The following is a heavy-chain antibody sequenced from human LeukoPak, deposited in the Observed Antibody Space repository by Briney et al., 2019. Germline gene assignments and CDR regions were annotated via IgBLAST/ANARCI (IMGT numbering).Heavy chain of an antibody. CDR3: ARDREEGGYYDFWSGYWRGFDY. J-gene: IGHJ4*02. CDR1: GFTFSSYS. Sequence: GGSLRLSCAASGFTFSSYSVNWVCQAPGKGLEWVSSISSSSSYIYYADSVKGRFTISRDNAKNSLYLQMNSLRAEDTAVYYCARDREEGGYYDFWSGYWRGFDYWGQGTLVTVSS. CDR2: ISSSSSYI. V-gene: IGHV3-21*01. D-gene: IGHD3-3*01.